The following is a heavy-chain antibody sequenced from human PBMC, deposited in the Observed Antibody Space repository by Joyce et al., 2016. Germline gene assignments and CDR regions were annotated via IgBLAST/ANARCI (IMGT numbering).Heavy chain of an antibody. Sequence: VQLVESGGGVVQPGRSLRLSCAASGFTFSDYAMHGVRQAPGKGLEWVALISYDESNIYFADSVKGRFTISRDNSKNTLYLQMNSLRAEDTAMYYCARDLGGVYSLAPYYYYYGMDVWGQGTTVTVSS. J-gene: IGHJ6*02. CDR1: GFTFSDYA. V-gene: IGHV3-30-3*01. CDR3: ARDLGGVYSLAPYYYYYGMDV. CDR2: ISYDESNI. D-gene: IGHD2-8*02.